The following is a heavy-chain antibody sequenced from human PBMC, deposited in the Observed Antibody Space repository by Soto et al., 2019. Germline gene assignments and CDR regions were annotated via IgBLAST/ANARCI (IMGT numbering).Heavy chain of an antibody. J-gene: IGHJ4*02. Sequence: QVQLVESGGGVVQPGGSLRFSCAASASIFKGHGMHWVRQAPGKGLEWVAIIRYDGSDEHYGDSVKGRFTISRDNSKNMLYLQMNSLRAEDTAVYYCARDGVGATTFFGFLDYWGQGTLVTVSS. CDR2: IRYDGSDE. CDR3: ARDGVGATTFFGFLDY. V-gene: IGHV3-33*08. D-gene: IGHD1-26*01. CDR1: ASIFKGHG.